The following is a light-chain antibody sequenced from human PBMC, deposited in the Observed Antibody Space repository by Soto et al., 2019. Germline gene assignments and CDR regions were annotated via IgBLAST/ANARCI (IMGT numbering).Light chain of an antibody. Sequence: QSVLTQPASVSGSPGQSITISCTGTSSDVGGYNYVSWYQQHPGKAPKLMIYEVSNRPSGVSDRFSGSKSGTSASLAISGLQSEDEALYCCAAWDDSLKGWLFGGGTKVTVL. CDR2: EVS. CDR3: AAWDDSLKGWL. CDR1: SSDVGGYNY. V-gene: IGLV2-14*01. J-gene: IGLJ3*02.